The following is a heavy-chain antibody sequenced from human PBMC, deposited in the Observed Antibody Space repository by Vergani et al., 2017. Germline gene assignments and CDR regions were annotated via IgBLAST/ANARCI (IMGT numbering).Heavy chain of an antibody. CDR1: GGSFTSYH. CDR3: ARVNTETNGHLYYYYYMDV. V-gene: IGHV4-34*12. J-gene: IGHJ6*03. Sequence: QVQLQQWGGGLLKPSETLSLTCVVNGGSFTSYHWTWIRQSPGEGLEWVGDIVHTGRPDYNPSLKSLLTMSVDKSRNQFSLTLNSVTATDTAIYFCARVNTETNGHLYYYYYMDVWGQGTAVTVS. D-gene: IGHD4-11*01. CDR2: IVHTGRP.